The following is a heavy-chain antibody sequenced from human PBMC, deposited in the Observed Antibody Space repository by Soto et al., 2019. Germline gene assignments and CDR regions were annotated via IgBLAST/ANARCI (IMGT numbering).Heavy chain of an antibody. D-gene: IGHD1-26*01. J-gene: IGHJ4*02. CDR3: ARDGGMPSGGIAS. CDR1: GGTFSSYS. V-gene: IGHV1-69*01. CDR2: IIPIFGTA. Sequence: QVQLVQSGAEVKKPGSSVKVSCKASGGTFSSYSINWVRQAPGQGLEWMGEIIPIFGTANYAQKFQGRVTITADESTSKAYMGLSSLRPEPTAVSYGARDGGMPSGGIASWGQGNLVTVSS.